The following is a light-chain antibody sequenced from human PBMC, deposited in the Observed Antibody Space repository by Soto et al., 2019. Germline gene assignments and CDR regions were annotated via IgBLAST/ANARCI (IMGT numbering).Light chain of an antibody. CDR2: GAS. Sequence: IVMTQSPATLSVSPGERSTLSCRASQSVSSNLACYQQKPGQAPRLLMYGASTRDTGIPARFSGSGSGTEFTLTISSLQSEDFAVYYCQQYNNWPRTFGQGTKVDIK. V-gene: IGKV3-15*01. J-gene: IGKJ1*01. CDR3: QQYNNWPRT. CDR1: QSVSSN.